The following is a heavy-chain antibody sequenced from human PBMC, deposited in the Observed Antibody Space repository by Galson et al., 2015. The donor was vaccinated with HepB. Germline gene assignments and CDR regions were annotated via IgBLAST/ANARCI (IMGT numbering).Heavy chain of an antibody. CDR1: GYTFTGYY. CDR2: INPNSGGT. CDR3: ARDPRIVVVPGNYYGMDV. J-gene: IGHJ6*02. Sequence: SVKVSCKASGYTFTGYYMHWVRQAPGQGLEWMGRINPNSGGTNYAQKFQGRVTMTRDTSISTAYMELSRLRSDDTAVYYCARDPRIVVVPGNYYGMDVWGQGTTVTVSS. V-gene: IGHV1-2*06. D-gene: IGHD2-2*01.